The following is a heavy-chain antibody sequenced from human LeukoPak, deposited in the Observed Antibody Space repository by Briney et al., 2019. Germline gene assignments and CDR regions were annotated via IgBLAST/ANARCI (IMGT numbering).Heavy chain of an antibody. CDR1: GYTFTSYG. CDR3: ARDHSVLWFGESRAASDY. J-gene: IGHJ4*02. Sequence: ASVKVSCKASGYTFTSYGISWVRQAPGQGLEWMGWISAYNGNTNYAQKLQGRVTMTTDTSTSTAYMELRSLRSDDTAVYYCARDHSVLWFGESRAASDYWGQGTLVTVSS. CDR2: ISAYNGNT. V-gene: IGHV1-18*01. D-gene: IGHD3-10*01.